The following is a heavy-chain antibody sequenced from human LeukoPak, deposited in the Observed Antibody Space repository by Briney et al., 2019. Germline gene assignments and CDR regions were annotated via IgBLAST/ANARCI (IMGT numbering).Heavy chain of an antibody. CDR3: ARGPFSQWLLPAAFDY. V-gene: IGHV1-46*01. J-gene: IGHJ4*02. CDR1: GGTFSSYA. CDR2: INPSGGST. D-gene: IGHD3-3*01. Sequence: ASVKVSCKASGGTFSSYAISWVRQAPGQGLEWMGIINPSGGSTSYAQKFQGRVTMTRDTSTSTVYMELSSLRSEDTAVYYCARGPFSQWLLPAAFDYWGQGTLVTVSS.